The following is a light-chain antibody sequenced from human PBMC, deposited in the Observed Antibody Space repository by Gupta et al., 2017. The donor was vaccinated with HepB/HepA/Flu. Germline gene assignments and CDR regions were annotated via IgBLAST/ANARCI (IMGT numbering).Light chain of an antibody. Sequence: EIVLTQSPATLSLSTGERATLSCWASQSIGTQLAGYQQKPGQPPRLLIHDASNRTTGISARFSGSGSGTDFTLTISSREPEDFAVYYCQQRSDWPLTFGGGTKVQIK. CDR1: QSIGTQ. V-gene: IGKV3-11*01. CDR2: DAS. CDR3: QQRSDWPLT. J-gene: IGKJ4*01.